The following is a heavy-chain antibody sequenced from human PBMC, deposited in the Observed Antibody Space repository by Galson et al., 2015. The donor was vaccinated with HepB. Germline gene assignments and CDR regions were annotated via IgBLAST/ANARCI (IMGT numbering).Heavy chain of an antibody. CDR3: AKDGQEYSSSWYSADHYYMDV. CDR2: ISFDGSNK. CDR1: GFTFTTYG. Sequence: SLRLSCAASGFTFTTYGMHWVRQAPGKGLEWVAVISFDGSNKYYADSVKGRFTISRDNSKNTLFLQLNSMRAEDTAVYYCAKDGQEYSSSWYSADHYYMDVWGKGATVTVSS. D-gene: IGHD6-13*01. V-gene: IGHV3-30*18. J-gene: IGHJ6*03.